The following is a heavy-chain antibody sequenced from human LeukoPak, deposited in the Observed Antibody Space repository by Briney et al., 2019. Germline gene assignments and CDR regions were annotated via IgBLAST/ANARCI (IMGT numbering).Heavy chain of an antibody. J-gene: IGHJ4*02. CDR2: IYSGGST. CDR3: ARDRYYGSGSYHD. V-gene: IGHV3-53*01. Sequence: GGSLRLSCAASGFTVSSNYMSWVRQAPGKRLEWVSVIYSGGSTYYADSVKGRFTISRDNSKNTLYLQMNSLRAEDTAVYYCARDRYYGSGSYHDWGQGTLVTVSS. CDR1: GFTVSSNY. D-gene: IGHD3-10*01.